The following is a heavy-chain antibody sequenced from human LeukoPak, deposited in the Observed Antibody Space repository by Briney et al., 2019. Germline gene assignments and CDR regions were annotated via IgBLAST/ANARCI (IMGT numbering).Heavy chain of an antibody. Sequence: SETLSLTCAVYGGSFSGYYWSWIRQPPGKGLEWIGEINHSGSTNYNPPLKSRVTISVDTSKNQFSLKLSSVTAADTAVYYCARGIVVVPAAIGLFDPWGQGTLVTVSS. J-gene: IGHJ5*02. CDR1: GGSFSGYY. CDR2: INHSGST. D-gene: IGHD2-2*01. CDR3: ARGIVVVPAAIGLFDP. V-gene: IGHV4-34*01.